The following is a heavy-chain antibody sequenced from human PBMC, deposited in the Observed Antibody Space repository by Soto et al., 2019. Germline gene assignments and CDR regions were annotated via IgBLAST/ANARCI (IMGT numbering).Heavy chain of an antibody. CDR1: GFTVSSNY. V-gene: IGHV3-66*01. D-gene: IGHD2-15*01. J-gene: IGHJ2*01. CDR3: ASRGVKLLDWYFEL. Sequence: VQLVESGGGLVQPGGSLRLSCAASGFTVSSNYMSWVRQAPGKGLEWVSVIYSGGSTDYADSVKGRFTISRDNAKNTLYLQRNSLRVEDTAGYYCASRGVKLLDWYFELWGRGTLVTDSS. CDR2: IYSGGST.